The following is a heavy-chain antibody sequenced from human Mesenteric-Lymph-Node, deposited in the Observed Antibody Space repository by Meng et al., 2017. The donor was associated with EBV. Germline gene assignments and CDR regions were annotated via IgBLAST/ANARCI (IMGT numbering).Heavy chain of an antibody. V-gene: IGHV4-4*02. D-gene: IGHD5-12*01. CDR2: IYHSGST. CDR3: ARFGYSGDNYFDY. CDR1: GGSIRSSNW. J-gene: IGHJ4*02. Sequence: QVQLQESGPGLVKPSGTLSLTCAVSGGSIRSSNWWSWVRQPPGKGLEWIGEIYHSGSTNYNPSLKSRVTISLDKSMNQFSLKLTSVTAADTAVYYCARFGYSGDNYFDYWGQGTLVTVSA.